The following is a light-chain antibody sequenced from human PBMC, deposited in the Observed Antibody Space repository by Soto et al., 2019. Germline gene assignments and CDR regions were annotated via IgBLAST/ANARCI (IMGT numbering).Light chain of an antibody. CDR2: DAS. V-gene: IGKV3-11*01. CDR3: QQRSNGPPFT. CDR1: QSVSSY. J-gene: IGKJ3*01. Sequence: EIVLTQSPATLSLSPGERATLSCRASQSVSSYLAWYQQKPGQAPRLLIYDASNRATGIPARFSGSGSGTDFSLPISSLEPEDFAVYYYQQRSNGPPFTFGPGTKVDIK.